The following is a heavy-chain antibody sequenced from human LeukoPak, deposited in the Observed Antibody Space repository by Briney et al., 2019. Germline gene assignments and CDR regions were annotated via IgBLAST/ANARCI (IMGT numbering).Heavy chain of an antibody. Sequence: SETLSLTCTVSGGSISSYYWSWIRQPPGKGLEWIGYIYYSGSTNYNPSLKSRVTISVDTSKNQFSLKLSSVTAADTAVYYCARKSGSYNFDYWGQGTLVTVSS. D-gene: IGHD1-26*01. J-gene: IGHJ4*02. CDR1: GGSISSYY. CDR2: IYYSGST. V-gene: IGHV4-59*12. CDR3: ARKSGSYNFDY.